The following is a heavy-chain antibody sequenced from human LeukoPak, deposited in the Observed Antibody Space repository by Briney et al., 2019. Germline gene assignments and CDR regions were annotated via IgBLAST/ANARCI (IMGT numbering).Heavy chain of an antibody. D-gene: IGHD3-22*01. CDR3: ARDGGRDSSGYNSWFDP. V-gene: IGHV4-4*07. J-gene: IGHJ5*02. CDR2: IYTSGST. Sequence: SETLSLTCTVSGGSISSYYWSWIRQPAGKGLEWIGRIYTSGSTNYNPSRKSRVTMSVDTSKNQFSLKLSSVTAADTAVYYCARDGGRDSSGYNSWFDPWGQGTLVTVYS. CDR1: GGSISSYY.